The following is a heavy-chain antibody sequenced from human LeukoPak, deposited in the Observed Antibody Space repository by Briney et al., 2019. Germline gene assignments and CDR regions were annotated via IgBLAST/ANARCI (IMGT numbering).Heavy chain of an antibody. D-gene: IGHD3-22*01. CDR3: AREPRSANYYDSSGYYSDY. J-gene: IGHJ4*02. V-gene: IGHV1-69*13. CDR1: RGTFSSYA. Sequence: ASVKVSCKASRGTFSSYAISWVRQAPGQGLEWMGGIIPIFGTANYAQKFQGRVTITADESTSTAYMELSSLRSEDTAVYYCAREPRSANYYDSSGYYSDYWCQGTLVTVSS. CDR2: IIPIFGTA.